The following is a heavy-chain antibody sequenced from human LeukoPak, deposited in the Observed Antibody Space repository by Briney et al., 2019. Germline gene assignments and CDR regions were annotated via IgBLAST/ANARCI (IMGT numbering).Heavy chain of an antibody. CDR3: AREWYDSSGYYYYGMDV. Sequence: PSQTLSLTCTVSGGSISSGGFYWSWIRQHPGKGLEWLGYIYYSGSTYYNPSLKSRVTIPVDTSKNQFSLKLSSVTAADTAVYYCAREWYDSSGYYYYGMDVWGQGTTVTVSS. J-gene: IGHJ6*02. CDR2: IYYSGST. D-gene: IGHD3-22*01. V-gene: IGHV4-31*03. CDR1: GGSISSGGFY.